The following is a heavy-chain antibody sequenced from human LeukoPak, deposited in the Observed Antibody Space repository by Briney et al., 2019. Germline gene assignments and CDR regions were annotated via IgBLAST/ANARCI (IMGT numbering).Heavy chain of an antibody. CDR2: ISSSSSYI. V-gene: IGHV3-21*01. Sequence: GGSLRLSCAASGFTFSSYSMNWVRQAPGKGLEWVSSISSSSSYIYYADSVKGRFTISRDNAKNSLYLQMSSLRAEDTAVYYCARDSDGSYYYYYYYYMDVWGKGTTVTVSS. D-gene: IGHD1-26*01. J-gene: IGHJ6*03. CDR3: ARDSDGSYYYYYYYYMDV. CDR1: GFTFSSYS.